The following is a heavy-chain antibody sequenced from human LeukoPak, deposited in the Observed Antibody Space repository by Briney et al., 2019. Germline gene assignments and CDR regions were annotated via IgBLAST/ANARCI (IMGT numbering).Heavy chain of an antibody. J-gene: IGHJ4*02. V-gene: IGHV3-48*02. Sequence: AGGSLRLSCTASGFTLTGYTMTWVRQAPGKGLDWISSISTSSTRYYADSVKGRFTVSRDNAKNSLSLQMNSLRDEDTAVYYCAGGLLRYSDYWGRGTLVTVSS. CDR3: AGGLLRYSDY. CDR2: ISTSSTR. CDR1: GFTLTGYT. D-gene: IGHD3-9*01.